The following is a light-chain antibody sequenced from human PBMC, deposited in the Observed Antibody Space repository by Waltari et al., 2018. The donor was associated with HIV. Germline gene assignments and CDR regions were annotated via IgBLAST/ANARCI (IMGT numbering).Light chain of an antibody. CDR3: AVWDVSLSAQV. V-gene: IGLV1-47*01. Sequence: QSVLSQSPSISGTPGQRVSISCSGSSSNIGGQYVSWYQQVPGTTPKLLIFWNTRRPSGVSDRFSGSVSGTSASLAISVLRSEDEADYYCAVWDVSLSAQVFGGGTTLTVL. CDR2: WNT. J-gene: IGLJ3*02. CDR1: SSNIGGQY.